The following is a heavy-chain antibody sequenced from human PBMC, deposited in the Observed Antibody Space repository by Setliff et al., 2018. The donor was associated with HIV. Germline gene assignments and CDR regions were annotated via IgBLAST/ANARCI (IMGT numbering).Heavy chain of an antibody. Sequence: GSLRLSCAASGFSFSTYTMNWVRQAPGKGLEWVSSISSTSSRYVYYAHSVEGRFTISTDSAKKSLDLQMNSLRAEDTAVYYCARGRGGSGRDGHTLDKWGQGTLVTVSS. CDR3: ARGRGGSGRDGHTLDK. J-gene: IGHJ4*02. D-gene: IGHD3-10*01. V-gene: IGHV3-21*01. CDR1: GFSFSTYT. CDR2: ISSTSSRYV.